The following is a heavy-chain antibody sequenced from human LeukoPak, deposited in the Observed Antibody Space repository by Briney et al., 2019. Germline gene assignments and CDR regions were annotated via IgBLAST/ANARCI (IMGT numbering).Heavy chain of an antibody. Sequence: SVKVSCKASGGTFSSYATSWVRQAPGQRLEWMGGIIPIFVTANYAKKYKGRVTSTSDESTSTAYLALSSVRSEDTAVDYCARLRGLSLWLDCWGEGALVTVCS. V-gene: IGHV1-69*13. J-gene: IGHJ5*01. CDR1: GGTFSSYA. CDR2: IIPIFVTA. CDR3: ARLRGLSLWLDC. D-gene: IGHD3-16*02.